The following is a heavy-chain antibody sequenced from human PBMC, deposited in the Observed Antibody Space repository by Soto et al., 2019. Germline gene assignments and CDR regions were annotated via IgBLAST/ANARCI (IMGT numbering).Heavy chain of an antibody. D-gene: IGHD5-18*01. Sequence: GGSLRLSCAASGFTFSDYYMSWIRQAPGKGLEWVSSITSSGSTTYYTDSVKGRFTISRDNAKNSLYLQMTSLRAEDTAVYYCASERYSYGPYYFDYWGQGTLVTVSS. CDR3: ASERYSYGPYYFDY. J-gene: IGHJ4*02. CDR1: GFTFSDYY. CDR2: ITSSGSTT. V-gene: IGHV3-11*01.